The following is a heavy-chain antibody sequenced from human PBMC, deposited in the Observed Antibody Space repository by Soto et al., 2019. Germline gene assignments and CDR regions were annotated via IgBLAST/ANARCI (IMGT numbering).Heavy chain of an antibody. V-gene: IGHV4-39*01. J-gene: IGHJ4*02. CDR2: VDYGGLT. CDR3: VSFRRDHYNSDFDY. Sequence: QMQLQESGPGLVKPSETLSLSCSVSGASINNDAYYWGWIRQPPGQRPQWIANVDYGGLTFYKPTLKSRVTISVGPSGDQFSPTMTSLTAADTDIYYCVSFRRDHYNSDFDYWGPGTLVTVSS. CDR1: GASINNDAYY. D-gene: IGHD4-4*01.